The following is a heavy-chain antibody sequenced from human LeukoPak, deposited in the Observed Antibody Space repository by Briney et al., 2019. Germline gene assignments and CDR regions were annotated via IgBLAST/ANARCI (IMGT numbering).Heavy chain of an antibody. Sequence: GGSLRLSCAASGFTCSSYAMSWVRQAPGKGLEWVSAISSSGGSTYYADSVKGRFTISRDNSKNTLYLQMHSLRAEDTAVYYCAKGGPNWNYPYNWFDPWGQGTLVTVSS. CDR2: ISSSGGST. CDR1: GFTCSSYA. J-gene: IGHJ5*02. D-gene: IGHD1-7*01. CDR3: AKGGPNWNYPYNWFDP. V-gene: IGHV3-23*01.